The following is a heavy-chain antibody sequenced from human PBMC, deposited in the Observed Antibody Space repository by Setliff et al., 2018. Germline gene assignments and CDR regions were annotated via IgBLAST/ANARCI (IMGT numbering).Heavy chain of an antibody. Sequence: SQTLSLTCTVSGGSISTTNYFWGWIRQPPGGGLEWIGILYYTGATYYNPSLKSRVTISVDTSNNQFSLKLSSVTAADTAVFYCARGYAARVGFGNWFDPWGQGTLVTVSS. V-gene: IGHV4-39*07. CDR2: LYYTGAT. CDR3: ARGYAARVGFGNWFDP. D-gene: IGHD6-6*01. J-gene: IGHJ5*02. CDR1: GGSISTTNYF.